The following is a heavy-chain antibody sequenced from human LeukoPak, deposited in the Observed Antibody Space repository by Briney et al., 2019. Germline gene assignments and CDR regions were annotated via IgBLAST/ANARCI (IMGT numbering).Heavy chain of an antibody. Sequence: SVKVSCKASGYTFTSYGISWVRQAPGQGLEWMGGIIPIFGTANYAQKFQGRVTITADESTSTAYMELSSLRSEDTAVYYCAREETTVPLDYWGQGTLVTVSS. J-gene: IGHJ4*02. CDR2: IIPIFGTA. D-gene: IGHD4-17*01. CDR3: AREETTVPLDY. CDR1: GYTFTSYG. V-gene: IGHV1-69*13.